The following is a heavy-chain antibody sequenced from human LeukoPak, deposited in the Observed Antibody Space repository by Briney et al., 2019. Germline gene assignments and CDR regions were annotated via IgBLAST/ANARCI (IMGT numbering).Heavy chain of an antibody. CDR3: ASDLRSSSGHNY. D-gene: IGHD3-22*01. V-gene: IGHV3-74*01. J-gene: IGHJ4*02. CDR2: INSDGSRT. CDR1: GFTVSSYW. Sequence: PGGSLRLSCAASGFTVSSYWMHCVRQAPGKGLVWVSRINSDGSRTSYEDSVKGRFTISRDNAKNTLYLQMNSLRAEDTAVYYCASDLRSSSGHNYWGQGTLVTVSS.